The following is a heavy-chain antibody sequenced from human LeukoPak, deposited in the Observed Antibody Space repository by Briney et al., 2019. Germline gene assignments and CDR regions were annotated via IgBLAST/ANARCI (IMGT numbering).Heavy chain of an antibody. V-gene: IGHV4-4*07. Sequence: SETLSLTCTVSGGSISSYYWRWIRQPAGKGLEWIGRIYTSGSTNYNPSLKSRVTISVDTSKNQFSLKLSSVTAADTAVYYCASRVVTHAFDIWGQGTMVTVSS. CDR2: IYTSGST. J-gene: IGHJ3*02. D-gene: IGHD3-3*01. CDR1: GGSISSYY. CDR3: ASRVVTHAFDI.